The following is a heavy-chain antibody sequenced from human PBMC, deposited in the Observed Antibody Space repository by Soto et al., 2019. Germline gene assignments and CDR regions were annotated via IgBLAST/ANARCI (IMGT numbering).Heavy chain of an antibody. CDR2: ISSSSSTI. D-gene: IGHD3-10*01. Sequence: GGSLRLSCAASGFTFSTYSMNWVRQAPGKGLEWVSYISSSSSTIFYTDSVKGRFTVSRDNAKNSLSLQMNSLRAEDTGIYYCARCMGFDGSGYAFFDYWGQGTLVTVSS. V-gene: IGHV3-48*01. J-gene: IGHJ4*02. CDR3: ARCMGFDGSGYAFFDY. CDR1: GFTFSTYS.